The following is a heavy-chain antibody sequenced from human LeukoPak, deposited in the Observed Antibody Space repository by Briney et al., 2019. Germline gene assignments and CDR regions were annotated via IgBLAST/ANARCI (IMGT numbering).Heavy chain of an antibody. V-gene: IGHV3-9*01. CDR1: GFTFDDYA. J-gene: IGHJ4*02. CDR2: ISWNSGSI. D-gene: IGHD3-22*01. Sequence: GGSLRLSCAASGFTFDDYAMHWVRQAPGKGLEWVSGISWNSGSIGYADSVKGRFTISRDNAKNSLYLQMNSLRAEDTALYYCAKDFGSSGYQIDYWGQGTLVTVSS. CDR3: AKDFGSSGYQIDY.